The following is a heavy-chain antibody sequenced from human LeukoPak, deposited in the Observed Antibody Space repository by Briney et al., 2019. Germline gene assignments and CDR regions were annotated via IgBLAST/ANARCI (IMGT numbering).Heavy chain of an antibody. V-gene: IGHV4-34*01. D-gene: IGHD6-13*01. CDR3: ARRGSSWYSFYYYYYMDV. Sequence: SQTLSLTCAVYGGSFSGYYWSWIRQPPGKGLEWIGEINHSGSTNYNPSLKSRVTISVDTSKNQFSLKLSSVTAADTAVYYCARRGSSWYSFYYYYYMDVWGKGTTVTISS. CDR2: INHSGST. CDR1: GGSFSGYY. J-gene: IGHJ6*03.